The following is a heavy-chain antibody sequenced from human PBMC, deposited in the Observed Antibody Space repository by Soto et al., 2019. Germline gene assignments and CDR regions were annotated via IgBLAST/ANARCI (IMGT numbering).Heavy chain of an antibody. CDR2: IYYSGST. CDR1: GGSISSSSYY. CDR3: ARDLGYCSGGSCLGWFDP. D-gene: IGHD2-15*01. Sequence: SETLSLTCTVSGGSISSSSYYWSWIRQPPGKGLEWIGYIYYSGSTNYNPSLKSRVTISVDTSKNQFSLKLSSVTAADTAVYYCARDLGYCSGGSCLGWFDPWGQGTLVTVSS. V-gene: IGHV4-61*01. J-gene: IGHJ5*02.